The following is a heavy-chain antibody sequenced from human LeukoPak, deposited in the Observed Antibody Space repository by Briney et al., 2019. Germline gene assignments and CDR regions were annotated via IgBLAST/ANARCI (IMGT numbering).Heavy chain of an antibody. CDR2: INWNGGST. J-gene: IGHJ4*02. V-gene: IGHV3-20*04. D-gene: IGHD7-27*01. Sequence: PGGSPRLSCAASGFTFDDYGMNWVRQAPGKGLEWVSSINWNGGSTGYADSVKGRFTISRDNAKNSLYLQMNSLRAEDTALYYCARGINWVDYWGQGTLVTVSS. CDR1: GFTFDDYG. CDR3: ARGINWVDY.